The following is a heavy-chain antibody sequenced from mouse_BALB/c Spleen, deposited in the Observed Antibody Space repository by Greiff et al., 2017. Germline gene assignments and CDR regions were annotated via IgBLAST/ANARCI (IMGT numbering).Heavy chain of an antibody. V-gene: IGHV5-12-1*01. D-gene: IGHD1-2*01. Sequence: EVKLMESGGGLVKPGGSLKLSCAASGFAFSSYDMSWVRQTPEKRLEWVAYISSGGGSTYYPDTVKGRFPISRDNAKNTLYLQMSSLKSEDTAMYYCARRTTATNYYAMDYWGQGTSVTVSS. CDR2: ISSGGGST. CDR1: GFAFSSYD. J-gene: IGHJ4*01. CDR3: ARRTTATNYYAMDY.